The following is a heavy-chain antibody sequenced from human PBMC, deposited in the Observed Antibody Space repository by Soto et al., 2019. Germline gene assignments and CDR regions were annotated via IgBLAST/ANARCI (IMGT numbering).Heavy chain of an antibody. CDR1: GGSISSGGYY. D-gene: IGHD6-6*01. V-gene: IGHV4-31*03. Sequence: QVQLQESGPGLVKPSQTLSLTCTVSGGSISSGGYYWSWIRQHPGKGLEWIGYIYYSGSTYYNPSLKSRVTISVDTSKNQFSLKLSSVTAADTAVYYCARDKQLGPDYYYYGMDVWGQGTTVTVSS. CDR3: ARDKQLGPDYYYYGMDV. J-gene: IGHJ6*02. CDR2: IYYSGST.